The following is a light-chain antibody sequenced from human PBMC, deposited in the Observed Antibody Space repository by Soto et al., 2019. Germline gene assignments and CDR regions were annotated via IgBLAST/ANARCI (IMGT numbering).Light chain of an antibody. Sequence: EIVMTQSPATLSMSPGERATLSCRADQSVSYNLAWYQHKPGQAPRLLIYGASTRATGIPARFSGSGSETEFTITISSLQSEDFAVYYCQQYSKWPPYTFGQGTKLEI. J-gene: IGKJ2*01. V-gene: IGKV3-15*01. CDR2: GAS. CDR3: QQYSKWPPYT. CDR1: QSVSYN.